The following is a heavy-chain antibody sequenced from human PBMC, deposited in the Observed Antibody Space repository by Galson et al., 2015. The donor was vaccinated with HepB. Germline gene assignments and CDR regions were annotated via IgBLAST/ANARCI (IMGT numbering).Heavy chain of an antibody. CDR2: IGPSSSAR. Sequence: SLRLSCAASTFIFSTYSMNWVRQAPGKGLEWIAYIGPSSSARYYADSVKGRFTISRDNAKNSLYLQMNSLKADDTAVYYCVFLRGHDLKPLDCRGQGNLFTVSS. CDR1: TFIFSTYS. CDR3: VFLRGHDLKPLDC. D-gene: IGHD2-15*01. J-gene: IGHJ4*02. V-gene: IGHV3-48*04.